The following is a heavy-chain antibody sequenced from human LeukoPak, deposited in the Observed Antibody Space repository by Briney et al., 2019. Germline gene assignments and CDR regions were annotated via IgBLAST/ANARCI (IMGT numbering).Heavy chain of an antibody. Sequence: GRSLRLSCAASGFTSTTYGMHWVRQAPGKGLEGVAVICSDGSKTYYVDSVKGRFTISRDYSKNTLYLHMSSLRAEDTAVYYCARARFGELLNWGQGTLVTVSS. D-gene: IGHD3-10*01. V-gene: IGHV3-33*01. J-gene: IGHJ4*02. CDR3: ARARFGELLN. CDR2: ICSDGSKT. CDR1: GFTSTTYG.